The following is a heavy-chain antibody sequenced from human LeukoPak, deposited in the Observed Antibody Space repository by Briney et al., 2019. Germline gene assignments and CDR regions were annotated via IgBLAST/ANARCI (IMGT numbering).Heavy chain of an antibody. CDR3: ARDITETSTTHNDAFDI. D-gene: IGHD3-3*01. CDR1: GYTFTGYY. V-gene: IGHV1-2*04. CDR2: INPNSGGT. J-gene: IGHJ3*02. Sequence: GASVKVSCKASGYTFTGYYMHWVRQAPGQGLEWMGWINPNSGGTNYAQKFQGWVTMTRDTSISTAYMELSRLRSDDTAVYYCARDITETSTTHNDAFDIWGQGTMVTVSS.